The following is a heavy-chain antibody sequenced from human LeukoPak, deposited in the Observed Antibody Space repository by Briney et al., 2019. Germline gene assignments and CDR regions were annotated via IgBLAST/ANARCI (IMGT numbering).Heavy chain of an antibody. CDR1: GFTFSNYE. V-gene: IGHV3-48*03. D-gene: IGHD1-26*01. CDR3: ARVLVGYFDY. J-gene: IGHJ4*02. Sequence: GGSLRLSCAASGFTFSNYEMKWVRQAPGKGLEWVSYISSSGSTIYYADSVKGRFTISRDNAKNSLFLQMNSLRAEDTAVYYCARVLVGYFDYWGQGTLVTVSS. CDR2: ISSSGSTI.